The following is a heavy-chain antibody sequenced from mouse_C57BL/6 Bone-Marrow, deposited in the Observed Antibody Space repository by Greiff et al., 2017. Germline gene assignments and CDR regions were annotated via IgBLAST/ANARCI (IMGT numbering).Heavy chain of an antibody. CDR2: ILPGRGST. CDR3: AKWDYDLDY. Sequence: QVQLQQSGAELMKPGASVKLSCKATGYTFTGYWIEWVKQRPGHGLEWIGEILPGRGSTNYNEKFKGKATFTADTSSNTAYMQLSSLTPEDSAIYYCAKWDYDLDYWGQGTTLTGSS. V-gene: IGHV1-9*01. J-gene: IGHJ2*01. CDR1: GYTFTGYW. D-gene: IGHD2-4*01.